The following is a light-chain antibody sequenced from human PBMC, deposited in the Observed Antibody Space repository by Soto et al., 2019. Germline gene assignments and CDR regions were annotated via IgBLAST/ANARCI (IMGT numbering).Light chain of an antibody. CDR3: QQYNSYWT. Sequence: DIQMTQSPSTLSASVGDRVTITFRASQSISSWLAWYQQKPGKAPKLLIYKASSLESGVPSRFSGSGSGTEFPLTISSLQPDDFATYYCQQYNSYWTFGQGTKVEIK. V-gene: IGKV1-5*03. J-gene: IGKJ1*01. CDR1: QSISSW. CDR2: KAS.